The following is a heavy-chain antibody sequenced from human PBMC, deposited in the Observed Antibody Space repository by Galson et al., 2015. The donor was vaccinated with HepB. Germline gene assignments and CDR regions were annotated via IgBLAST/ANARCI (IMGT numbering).Heavy chain of an antibody. J-gene: IGHJ3*02. Sequence: SVKVSCKASGGTFSSYAISWVRQAPGQGLEWMGGIIPIFGTANYAQKFQGRVTITADESTSTAYMELSSLRSEDTAVYYCARGPYSSGWYYAFDIWGQGTMVTVSS. D-gene: IGHD6-19*01. CDR2: IIPIFGTA. CDR1: GGTFSSYA. V-gene: IGHV1-69*13. CDR3: ARGPYSSGWYYAFDI.